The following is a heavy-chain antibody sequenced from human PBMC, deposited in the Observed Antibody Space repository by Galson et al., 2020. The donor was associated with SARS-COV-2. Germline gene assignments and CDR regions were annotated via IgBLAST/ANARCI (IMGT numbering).Heavy chain of an antibody. J-gene: IGHJ4*02. CDR1: GFTFSSYG. CDR3: AKDPVATIPGPFDY. Sequence: GGSLRLSCAASGFTFSSYGMHWVRQAPGKGLEWVAVIWYDGSNKYYADSVKGRFTISRDNSKNTLYLQMNSLRAEDTAVYYCAKDPVATIPGPFDYWGQGTLVTVSS. V-gene: IGHV3-33*06. D-gene: IGHD5-12*01. CDR2: IWYDGSNK.